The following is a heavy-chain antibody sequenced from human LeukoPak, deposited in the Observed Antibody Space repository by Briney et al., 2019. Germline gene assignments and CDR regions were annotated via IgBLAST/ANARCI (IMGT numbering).Heavy chain of an antibody. CDR2: ISSSGSTI. V-gene: IGHV3-48*03. CDR3: ARDSRWDYGTDY. Sequence: GGSLRLSCAASGFTFSSFEMKWVRQAPGKGLEWVSYISSSGSTIYYADSVKGRFTISRDNAKNSLYLQMNSLRAEDTAVYYCARDSRWDYGTDYWGQGTLVTVSS. J-gene: IGHJ4*02. D-gene: IGHD4-17*01. CDR1: GFTFSSFE.